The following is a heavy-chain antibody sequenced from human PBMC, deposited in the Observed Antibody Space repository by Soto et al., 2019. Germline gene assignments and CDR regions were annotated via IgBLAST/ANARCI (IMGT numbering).Heavy chain of an antibody. D-gene: IGHD3-10*01. Sequence: EVHLEESGGDLVQPGGSLRLSCAASGFTLSAYWMTWVRQAPGKGLEWVANINRDGSKKSYLDSVRGRFAISRDNVGNSLYLQMDSLRADDTALYYGACYVSPGSIIVYLDAFDIWGQGTMVTVSS. CDR1: GFTLSAYW. V-gene: IGHV3-7*05. CDR2: INRDGSKK. CDR3: ACYVSPGSIIVYLDAFDI. J-gene: IGHJ3*02.